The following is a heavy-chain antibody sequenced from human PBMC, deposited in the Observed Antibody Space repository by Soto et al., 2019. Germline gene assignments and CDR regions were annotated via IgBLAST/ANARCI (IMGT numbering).Heavy chain of an antibody. V-gene: IGHV1-69*06. CDR3: VRGANYDMSTGKGYYFPGMDV. Sequence: QVQLVQSGAEVKKPGSSVKVSCKASGLIFSSYAISWVRQAPGQGREWVGGILPIFGTTNYAQRFKGRVTITADTSTTTTYLDLSSLRSEDTAVYFCVRGANYDMSTGKGYYFPGMDVWGQGTTVTVSS. J-gene: IGHJ6*02. CDR1: GLIFSSYA. D-gene: IGHD3-9*01. CDR2: ILPIFGTT.